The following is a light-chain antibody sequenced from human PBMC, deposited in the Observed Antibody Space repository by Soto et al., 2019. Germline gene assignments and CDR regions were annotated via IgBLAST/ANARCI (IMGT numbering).Light chain of an antibody. CDR2: LGS. V-gene: IGKV2-28*01. CDR3: MQALQTLWT. Sequence: DIVMTQSPLSLPVTPGKPASISCRSSQSLLHSNGYNYLDWYLQKPGQSPQLLIYLGSNRASGVPDRFSGSGSGTDFTLKISRVEAEDVGVYYCMQALQTLWTFGQGTKVEIK. CDR1: QSLLHSNGYNY. J-gene: IGKJ1*01.